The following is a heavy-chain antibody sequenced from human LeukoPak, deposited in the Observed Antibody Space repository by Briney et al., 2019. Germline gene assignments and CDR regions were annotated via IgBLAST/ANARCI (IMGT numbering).Heavy chain of an antibody. CDR2: INHSGST. V-gene: IGHV4-34*01. CDR1: GGSFSGYY. D-gene: IGHD6-13*01. CDR3: ARIAGTGFVSDAFDI. J-gene: IGHJ3*02. Sequence: SETLSLTCAVYGGSFSGYYWSWIRQPPGKGLEWIGEINHSGSTNYNPSLKSRVTISVDTSKNQFSLKLSSVTAADTAVYYCARIAGTGFVSDAFDIWGQGTMVTVSS.